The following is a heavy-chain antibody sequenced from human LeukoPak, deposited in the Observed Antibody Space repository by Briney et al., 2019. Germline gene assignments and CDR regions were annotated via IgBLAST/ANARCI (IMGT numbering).Heavy chain of an antibody. D-gene: IGHD2-21*02. CDR2: FDPEDGET. V-gene: IGHV1-24*01. Sequence: ASVKVSCKVSGYTLTELSMHWVRQAPGKGLEWMGGFDPEDGETIYAQKFQGRVTITADKSTSTAYMELSSLRSEDTAVYYCARNHHIVVVTAIQTYAFDIWGQGTMVTVPS. CDR3: ARNHHIVVVTAIQTYAFDI. CDR1: GYTLTELS. J-gene: IGHJ3*02.